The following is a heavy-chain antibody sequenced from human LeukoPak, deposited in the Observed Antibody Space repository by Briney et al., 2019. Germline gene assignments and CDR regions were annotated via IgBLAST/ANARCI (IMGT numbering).Heavy chain of an antibody. CDR2: IHSGGNT. Sequence: GGSLRLSCAASGFTVSSSYMSWVRQAPGKGLEWVSVIHSGGNTYYADSVKGRFTISRDNSKNTLYLQMNSLRAEDTAVYYCAKDTQGYCSGGSCLSWGQGTLVTVSS. CDR3: AKDTQGYCSGGSCLS. CDR1: GFTVSSSY. J-gene: IGHJ5*02. D-gene: IGHD2-15*01. V-gene: IGHV3-53*01.